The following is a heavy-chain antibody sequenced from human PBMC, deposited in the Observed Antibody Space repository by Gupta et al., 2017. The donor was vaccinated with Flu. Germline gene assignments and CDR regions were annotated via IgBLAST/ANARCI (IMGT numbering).Heavy chain of an antibody. CDR1: GGSISSGGYY. CDR3: ARGRDMGVPAAQFDY. J-gene: IGHJ4*02. V-gene: IGHV4-31*03. Sequence: QVQLQESGPGLVKPSQTLSLTCTVSGGSISSGGYYWSWIRQHPGKGLEWIGYIYYSGSTYYNPSLKSRVTISVDTSKNQFSLKLSSVTAADTAVYYCARGRDMGVPAAQFDYWGQGTLVTVSS. CDR2: IYYSGST. D-gene: IGHD2-2*01.